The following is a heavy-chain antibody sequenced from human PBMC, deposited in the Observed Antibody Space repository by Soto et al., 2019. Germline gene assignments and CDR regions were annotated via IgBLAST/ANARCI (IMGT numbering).Heavy chain of an antibody. Sequence: ASVKVSCKASGYTFTSYGIGWVRQAPGQGLEWMGWISPYNGDTNYAQKVHGRVTMTTDTSTTTAYMELRSLRSDDTAVYYCARGYCSSTTCPRDRYDYWGQGTLVTVSS. CDR1: GYTFTSYG. J-gene: IGHJ4*02. D-gene: IGHD2-2*01. V-gene: IGHV1-18*01. CDR2: ISPYNGDT. CDR3: ARGYCSSTTCPRDRYDY.